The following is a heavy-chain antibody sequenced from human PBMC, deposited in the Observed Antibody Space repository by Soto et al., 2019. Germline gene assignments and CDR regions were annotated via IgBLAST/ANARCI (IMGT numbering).Heavy chain of an antibody. V-gene: IGHV1-8*01. CDR3: ARDRPGIKTYEAFDI. CDR2: MSPNTGTI. D-gene: IGHD1-20*01. J-gene: IGHJ3*02. Sequence: ASVKVSCKASGYTFTSYDINWVRQATGQGPEWMGWMSPNTGTIVYAQKFQGRVTMTRNTSTSTAYMTLSSLRSEDTAVYYCARDRPGIKTYEAFDIWGQGTTVTISS. CDR1: GYTFTSYD.